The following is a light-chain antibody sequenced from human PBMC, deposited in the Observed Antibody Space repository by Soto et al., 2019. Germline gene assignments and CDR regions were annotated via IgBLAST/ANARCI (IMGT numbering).Light chain of an antibody. V-gene: IGKV3-11*01. J-gene: IGKJ5*01. CDR3: QQRQYWPPHT. Sequence: VLNKCPATLSLSPCQRSTLSCISSQSVSSYLAWYQQKPGQAPRLLIYDTSNRATGVPARFSGSGSGTDFTLTISSREPEDCALYYCQQRQYWPPHTFGQGTRVEI. CDR1: QSVSSY. CDR2: DTS.